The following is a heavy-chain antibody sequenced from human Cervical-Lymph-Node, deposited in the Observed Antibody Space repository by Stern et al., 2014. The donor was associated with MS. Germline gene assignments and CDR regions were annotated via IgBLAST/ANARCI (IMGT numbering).Heavy chain of an antibody. CDR1: GFTFSDHY. Sequence: QLVQSGGGLVRPGGSLRLSCAVSGFTFSDHYMDWVRQAPGQGLEWVGRSRNKPNSYPTEYAASVKGRFTVSRDDSKNLLYLQMNSLKTDDTAVYYCARGFHSFDSWGQGTLVTVSS. CDR3: ARGFHSFDS. CDR2: SRNKPNSYPT. J-gene: IGHJ4*02. V-gene: IGHV3-72*01.